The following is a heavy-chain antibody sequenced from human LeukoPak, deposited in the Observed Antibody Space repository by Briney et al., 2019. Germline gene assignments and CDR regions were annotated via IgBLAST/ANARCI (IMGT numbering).Heavy chain of an antibody. Sequence: GGSLRLSCVLSGFTFSNYHMTWIRQAPGKGLEWVSVISYDGSNKYYADSVKGRFTISRDNSKNTLYLQMNSLRAEDTAVYYCASLPSYYYGMDVWGQGPTVTVSS. CDR1: GFTFSNYH. J-gene: IGHJ6*02. V-gene: IGHV3-30-3*01. CDR3: ASLPSYYYGMDV. CDR2: ISYDGSNK. D-gene: IGHD5/OR15-5a*01.